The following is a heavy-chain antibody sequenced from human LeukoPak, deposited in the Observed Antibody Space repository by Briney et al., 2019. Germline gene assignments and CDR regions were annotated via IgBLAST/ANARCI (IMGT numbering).Heavy chain of an antibody. J-gene: IGHJ3*02. Sequence: GGSLRLSCAASGFTFSINAMSWVRQAPGKGLEWVSAISGSGGSTYYADSVKGRLTISRDNSKNTVYLQMNSLRGEDMAIYYCAKGGSSWYPHAFDIWGQGTMVTVSS. CDR3: AKGGSSWYPHAFDI. V-gene: IGHV3-23*01. CDR2: ISGSGGST. D-gene: IGHD6-13*01. CDR1: GFTFSINA.